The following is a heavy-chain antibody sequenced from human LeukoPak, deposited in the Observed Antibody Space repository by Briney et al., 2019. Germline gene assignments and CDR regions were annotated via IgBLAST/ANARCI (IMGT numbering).Heavy chain of an antibody. CDR2: IRSTPYGGTT. CDR1: GFTFGDNA. V-gene: IGHV3-49*03. Sequence: QPGRSLRLSCTASGFTFGDNAMSWFRQAPGKGLEWVGFIRSTPYGGTTEYAASVKGRFTISRDDSKSIAYLQMNSLKTEDTAVYYCTGGWEQQVPRGTYWGQGTLVTVSS. J-gene: IGHJ4*02. CDR3: TGGWEQQVPRGTY. D-gene: IGHD1-26*01.